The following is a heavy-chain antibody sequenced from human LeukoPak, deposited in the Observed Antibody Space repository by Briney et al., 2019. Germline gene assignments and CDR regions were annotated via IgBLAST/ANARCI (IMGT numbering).Heavy chain of an antibody. D-gene: IGHD1-1*01. Sequence: SQTLSLTCTVSGGSISSGGYYWRWIRQHPGKGLEWIGYIYYSGSTYYNPSLKSRITIALDTSKNQFSLKLSSVTAADTAVYYCARAAQNWNNAPYFDYWGQGTLVTVSS. V-gene: IGHV4-31*03. CDR3: ARAAQNWNNAPYFDY. CDR1: GGSISSGGYY. CDR2: IYYSGST. J-gene: IGHJ4*02.